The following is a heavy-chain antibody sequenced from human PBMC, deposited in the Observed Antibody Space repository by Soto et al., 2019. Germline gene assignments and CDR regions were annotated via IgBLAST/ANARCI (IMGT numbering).Heavy chain of an antibody. D-gene: IGHD3-10*01. CDR3: ARSRSGAVADSFDF. CDR1: GFTFSDSY. CDR2: ISSSTNTI. Sequence: PGGSLRLSCAASGFTFSDSYMGWIRQAPGKGLEWVSYISSSTNTISYADSVKGRFTISRDNAKNSLYLQMDSLRAEDTAVYYCARSRSGAVADSFDFWGQGTLVTVS. J-gene: IGHJ4*02. V-gene: IGHV3-11*01.